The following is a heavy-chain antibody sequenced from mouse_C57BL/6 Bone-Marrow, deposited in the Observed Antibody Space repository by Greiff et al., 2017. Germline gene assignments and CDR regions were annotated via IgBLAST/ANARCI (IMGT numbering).Heavy chain of an antibody. J-gene: IGHJ2*01. CDR1: GYTFTSYW. CDR2: IDPSDSYT. CDR3: ARDSLFYFDY. V-gene: IGHV1-69*01. Sequence: QVQLKQPGAELVMPGASVKLSCKASGYTFTSYWMHWVKQRPGHGLEWIGEIDPSDSYTNYNQKCKGKSTLTVDKSSSTAYMQLSSLTSEDSAVYYCARDSLFYFDYWGQGTTLTVSS.